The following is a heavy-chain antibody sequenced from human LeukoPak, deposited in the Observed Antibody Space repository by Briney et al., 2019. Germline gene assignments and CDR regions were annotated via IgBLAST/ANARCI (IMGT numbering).Heavy chain of an antibody. CDR1: GFTFSSYW. CDR2: IKQDGSEK. CDR3: ARALDYSGSYFDY. V-gene: IGHV3-7*01. J-gene: IGHJ4*02. Sequence: GGSLRLSCAASGFTFSSYWMSWVRQAPGKGLEWVASIKQDGSEKYYVDSVKGRFTISRDNAKNSLYLQMNSLRAEDTAVYYCARALDYSGSYFDYWGQGTLVTVSS. D-gene: IGHD1-26*01.